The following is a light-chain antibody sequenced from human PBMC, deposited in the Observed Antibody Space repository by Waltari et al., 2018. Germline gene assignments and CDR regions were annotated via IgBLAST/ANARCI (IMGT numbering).Light chain of an antibody. CDR2: GTS. Sequence: CRARQSVTIISLTWYQQKLGQAPRLLIYGTSTRATGIPDRFSGSGSGTDFTLTISRLEPEDFAVYYCQQYDGEVVTFGGGTKVEI. V-gene: IGKV3-20*01. J-gene: IGKJ4*01. CDR1: QSVTIIS. CDR3: QQYDGEVVT.